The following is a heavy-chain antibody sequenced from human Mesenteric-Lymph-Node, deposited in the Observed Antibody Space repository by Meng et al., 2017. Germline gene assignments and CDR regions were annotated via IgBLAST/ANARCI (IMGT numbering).Heavy chain of an antibody. CDR2: IYSGGTT. J-gene: IGHJ4*02. CDR3: VLETGSYSGH. V-gene: IGHV3-53*01. D-gene: IGHD1-26*01. CDR1: GFTVGSTY. Sequence: EVQLVESGGGSIQPGVSLRLSCAASGFTVGSTYRSWARQAPGKGLEWVSVIYSGGTTYYADSVKGRFTISRDNSKNTLYLQMNSLRAADTAMYYCVLETGSYSGHWGQGTLVTVSS.